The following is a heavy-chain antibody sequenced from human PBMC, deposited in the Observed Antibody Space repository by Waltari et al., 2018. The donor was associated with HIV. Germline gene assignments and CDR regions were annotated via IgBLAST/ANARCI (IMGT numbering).Heavy chain of an antibody. CDR2: IRGSGGST. V-gene: IGHV3-23*01. Sequence: VQVLESGGALVQPGGSLRLSCAASGFTFSNSGMSWVRQAPGKGLEWVSTIRGSGGSTYYADSVKGRFTVSRDNSKNTLYLQMNSLRAEDTAVYFCVKEYQYSHSWYSYYGMDVWGQGTTVTVSS. CDR3: VKEYQYSHSWYSYYGMDV. CDR1: GFTFSNSG. D-gene: IGHD6-13*01. J-gene: IGHJ6*02.